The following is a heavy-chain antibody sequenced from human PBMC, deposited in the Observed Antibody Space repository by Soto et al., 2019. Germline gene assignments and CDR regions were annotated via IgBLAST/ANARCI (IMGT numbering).Heavy chain of an antibody. CDR3: ARDPRYNYGNT. CDR2: INAGNGNT. CDR1: GYTFTSYA. D-gene: IGHD5-18*01. Sequence: ASVKVSCKASGYTFTSYAMNWVRQAPGQRLEWMGWINAGNGNTKYSQKFQGRVTITRDTSASTAYMELSSLRSEDTAVYYCARDPRYNYGNTWGQGTLVTVSS. V-gene: IGHV1-3*01. J-gene: IGHJ5*02.